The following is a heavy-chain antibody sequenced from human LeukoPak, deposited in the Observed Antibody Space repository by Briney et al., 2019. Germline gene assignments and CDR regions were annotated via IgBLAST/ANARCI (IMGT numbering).Heavy chain of an antibody. V-gene: IGHV1-18*01. D-gene: IGHD3-22*01. CDR1: GYTFTSYS. J-gene: IGHJ4*02. CDR2: ISAYNGNT. Sequence: ASVKVSCKASGYTFTSYSISWVRQAPGQGLEWMGWISAYNGNTNYAQKLQGRVTMTTDTSTSTAYMELRSLRSDDTAVYYCARDLSDYYDSSGLIDDYWGQGTLVTVSS. CDR3: ARDLSDYYDSSGLIDDY.